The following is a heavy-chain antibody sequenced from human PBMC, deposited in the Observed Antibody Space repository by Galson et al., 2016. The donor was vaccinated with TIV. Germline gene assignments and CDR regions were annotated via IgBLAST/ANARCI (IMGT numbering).Heavy chain of an antibody. Sequence: KASGYTFISHDIKWVRQATGHGLEWMGNSTGYAQKFQGRVTMTSNISISTAYMELSSLRSEDTAVYYCASPNYRSGYYGMDVWGQGTTVTVSS. CDR2: NST. V-gene: IGHV1-8*02. CDR3: ASPNYRSGYYGMDV. J-gene: IGHJ6*02. CDR1: GYTFISHD. D-gene: IGHD3-22*01.